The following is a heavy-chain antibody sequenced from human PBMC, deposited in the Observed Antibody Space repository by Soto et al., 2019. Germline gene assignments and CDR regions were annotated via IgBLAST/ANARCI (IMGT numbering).Heavy chain of an antibody. CDR1: GGSISSSNW. D-gene: IGHD6-19*01. CDR2: IYHSGST. V-gene: IGHV4-4*02. J-gene: IGHJ4*02. CDR3: ASSSVAGTLAHYFDY. Sequence: QVQLQESGPGLVKPSGTLSLTCAVSGGSISSSNWWSWVRQPPGKGLEGIGEIYHSGSTNYNPSLKSLVTISVDKSKNQFSLKRSSVTAADTAVYYCASSSVAGTLAHYFDYWGQGTLVTVSS.